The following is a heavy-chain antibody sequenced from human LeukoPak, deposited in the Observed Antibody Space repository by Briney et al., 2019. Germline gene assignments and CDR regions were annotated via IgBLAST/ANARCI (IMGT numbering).Heavy chain of an antibody. J-gene: IGHJ4*02. CDR1: GFTFSSYG. CDR2: ISYDGSNK. V-gene: IGHV3-30*18. Sequence: PGRSLRLSCAASGFTFSSYGMHWVRQAPGKGLEWVAVISYDGSNKHYPDSVKGRFTISRDISTDTLWLQMDSLRTEDTAVYYCAKGPLRGTAAAIDYWGQGTLVTVSS. D-gene: IGHD2-2*01. CDR3: AKGPLRGTAAAIDY.